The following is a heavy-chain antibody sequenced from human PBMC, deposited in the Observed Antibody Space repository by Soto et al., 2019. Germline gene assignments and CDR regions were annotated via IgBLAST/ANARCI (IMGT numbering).Heavy chain of an antibody. J-gene: IGHJ6*02. Sequence: AGGSLRLSCAASGFTFSSYAMHWVRQAPGKGLEWVAVISYDGSNKYYADSVKGRFTISRDNSKNTLYLQMNSLRAEDTAVYYCARVRTTVSTQNYYYYGMDVWGQGTTVTVSS. D-gene: IGHD4-17*01. CDR2: ISYDGSNK. CDR1: GFTFSSYA. V-gene: IGHV3-30-3*01. CDR3: ARVRTTVSTQNYYYYGMDV.